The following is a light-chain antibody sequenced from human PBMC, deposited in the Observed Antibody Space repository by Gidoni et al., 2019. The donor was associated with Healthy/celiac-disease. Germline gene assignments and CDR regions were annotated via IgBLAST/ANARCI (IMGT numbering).Light chain of an antibody. CDR3: QQSYSRT. CDR1: QSISSY. CDR2: SAS. V-gene: IGKV1-39*01. J-gene: IGKJ1*01. Sequence: DIQMTQSPSSLSASVGDRVTITCRASQSISSYLYWYQQKPLKAPKLLIDSASSLQSGVPSRFSGSGSGTDFTLTINSLQPEDFATYYCQQSYSRTFGQGTKVEIK.